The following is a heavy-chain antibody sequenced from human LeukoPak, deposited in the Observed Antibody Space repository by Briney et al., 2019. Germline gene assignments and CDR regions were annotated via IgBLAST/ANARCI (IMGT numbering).Heavy chain of an antibody. V-gene: IGHV3-11*03. D-gene: IGHD6-19*01. CDR3: AGIYRSDWYGGY. CDR1: GFTFNDYY. CDR2: ISSGSSYT. Sequence: GGSLRLSCAASGFTFNDYYMSWIRPAPGQGLEGVSYISSGSSYTNYADSVKGRFTISRDNAKNSLYLQMNSLRAEDTAVYYCAGIYRSDWYGGYWGQGTLVTVSS. J-gene: IGHJ4*02.